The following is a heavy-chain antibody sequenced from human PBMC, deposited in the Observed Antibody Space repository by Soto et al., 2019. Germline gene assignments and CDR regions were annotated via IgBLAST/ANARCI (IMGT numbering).Heavy chain of an antibody. D-gene: IGHD3-10*01. V-gene: IGHV3-23*01. CDR1: GFTFGTTD. J-gene: IGHJ5*02. CDR3: VKNSDWFNT. CDR2: IDGSGGIT. Sequence: GGFLRLSCAASGFTFGTTDMSWVRQAPGEGLEWVSTIDGSGGITYYADSVKGRFAISRDNSRNTVYLQMNSLRGDDTAPYYCVKNSDWFNTWGQGALVTVSS.